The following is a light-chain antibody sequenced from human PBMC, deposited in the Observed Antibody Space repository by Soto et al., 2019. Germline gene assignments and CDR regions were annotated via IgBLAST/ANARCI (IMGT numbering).Light chain of an antibody. CDR3: QQYYSSPYT. CDR1: QTVNSDY. Sequence: EIVLTQSPGTLSLSPGETATLSCRASQTVNSDYLAWFQQRPGQAPRLLIYGASSRATGIPDRFSGSGSGTDFTLTIGSLQAEDVAVYYCQQYYSSPYTFGQGTKVDIK. CDR2: GAS. V-gene: IGKV3-20*01. J-gene: IGKJ2*01.